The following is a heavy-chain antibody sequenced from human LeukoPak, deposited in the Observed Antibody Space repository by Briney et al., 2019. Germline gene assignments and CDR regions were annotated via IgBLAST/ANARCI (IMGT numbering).Heavy chain of an antibody. Sequence: ASVKVSCKASGYTFTSYGISWVRQAPGQGLEWMGWISAYNGNTNYAQKLQGRVTMTTDTSTSTAYMELRSLRSDDTAVYYCARVRGGYNFLPLYAFDIWGQGTMVTVSS. V-gene: IGHV1-18*01. J-gene: IGHJ3*02. CDR3: ARVRGGYNFLPLYAFDI. CDR1: GYTFTSYG. D-gene: IGHD5-24*01. CDR2: ISAYNGNT.